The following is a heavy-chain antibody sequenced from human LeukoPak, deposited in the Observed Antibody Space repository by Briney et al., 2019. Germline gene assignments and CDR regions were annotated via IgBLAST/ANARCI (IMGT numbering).Heavy chain of an antibody. CDR1: GFTVSSNY. D-gene: IGHD2/OR15-2a*01. CDR3: ARAREYLAIDY. J-gene: IGHJ4*02. V-gene: IGHV3-66*02. CDR2: LYSAGNT. Sequence: PGGSLILSCAASGFTVSSNYMNWVRQAPGRGREWVSVLYSAGNTFYADSVKGRFTISRDNSKNTLYLQMNSLRPEDTAVYYCARAREYLAIDYWGQRTLVTVSS.